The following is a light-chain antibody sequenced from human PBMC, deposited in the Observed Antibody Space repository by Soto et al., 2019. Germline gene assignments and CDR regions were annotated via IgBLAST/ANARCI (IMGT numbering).Light chain of an antibody. J-gene: IGLJ1*01. Sequence: QSVLTQPASVSGSPGQSITISCTGTSSDVGGYNYVSWYQQHPGKAPKLMIYEVSNRPSGVSNRFSGSKSGNTASLTISGLQAEDEADYYYSSYTSSSTIYVFGTGTKVTVL. CDR1: SSDVGGYNY. V-gene: IGLV2-14*01. CDR2: EVS. CDR3: SSYTSSSTIYV.